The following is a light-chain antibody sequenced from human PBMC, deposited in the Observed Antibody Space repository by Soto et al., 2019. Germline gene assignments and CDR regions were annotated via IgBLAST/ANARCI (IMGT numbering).Light chain of an antibody. J-gene: IGKJ1*01. Sequence: EIVLTQSPGTLSLSPVERATLSCRASQSVSSTYLAWYQQKPGQAPRLLIYGASSRATGIPDRFSGSGSGTDFTLTISSLQPEDFATYYCQQSYSTTSWTFGQGTKVDIK. CDR2: GAS. CDR1: QSVSSTY. CDR3: QQSYSTTSWT. V-gene: IGKV3-20*01.